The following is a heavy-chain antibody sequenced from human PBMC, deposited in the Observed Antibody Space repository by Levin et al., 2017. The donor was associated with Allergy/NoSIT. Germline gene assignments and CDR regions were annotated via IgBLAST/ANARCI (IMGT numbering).Heavy chain of an antibody. CDR2: ISGSGGST. V-gene: IGHV3-23*01. J-gene: IGHJ4*02. D-gene: IGHD3-22*01. CDR1: GFTFSSYA. CDR3: AKDGSVVVVIASVIGDY. Sequence: GGSLRLSCAASGFTFSSYAMSWVRQAPGKGLEWVSAISGSGGSTYYADSVKGRFTISRDNSKNTLYLQMNSLRAEDTAVYYCAKDGSVVVVIASVIGDYLGQGTLVTVSS.